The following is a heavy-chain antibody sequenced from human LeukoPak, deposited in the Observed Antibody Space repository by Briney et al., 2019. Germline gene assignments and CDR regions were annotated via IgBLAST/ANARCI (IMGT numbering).Heavy chain of an antibody. CDR2: INPNSGGT. J-gene: IGHJ6*03. CDR3: ARVVVVPAANYYYCYMDV. CDR1: GYTFTSYD. D-gene: IGHD2-2*01. Sequence: ASVKVSCKASGYTFTSYDFNWVRQATGQGLEWMGWINPNSGGTNYAQKFQGRVTMTRDTSISTAYMELSRLRSDDTAVYYCARVVVVPAANYYYCYMDVWGKGTTVTVSS. V-gene: IGHV1-2*02.